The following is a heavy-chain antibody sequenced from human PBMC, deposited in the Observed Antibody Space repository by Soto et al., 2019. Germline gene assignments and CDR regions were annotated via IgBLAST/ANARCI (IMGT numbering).Heavy chain of an antibody. V-gene: IGHV5-51*01. J-gene: IGHJ6*03. CDR2: IYPGDSDT. Sequence: PGESLKISCKGSGYSFTSYWIGWVRQMPGKGLEWMGIIYPGDSDTRYSPSFQGQVTISRDNAKNSLYLQMNSLRAEDTAVYYCARDRGGMYMDVWGKGTTVTV. CDR1: GYSFTSYW. D-gene: IGHD6-25*01. CDR3: ARDRGGMYMDV.